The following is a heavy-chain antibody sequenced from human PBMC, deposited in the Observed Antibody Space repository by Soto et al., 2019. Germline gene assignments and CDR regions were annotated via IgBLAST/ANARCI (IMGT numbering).Heavy chain of an antibody. Sequence: QVQLVESGGGVVQPGRSLRLSCAASGFTFSSYGMHWVRQAPGKGLEWVAVISYDGSNKYYADSVKGRFTISRDKSKNTLYLQMNSLRAEDTAVYYCAKELRPRYFDLWGRGTLVTVSS. CDR2: ISYDGSNK. V-gene: IGHV3-30*18. CDR3: AKELRPRYFDL. J-gene: IGHJ2*01. D-gene: IGHD3-16*01. CDR1: GFTFSSYG.